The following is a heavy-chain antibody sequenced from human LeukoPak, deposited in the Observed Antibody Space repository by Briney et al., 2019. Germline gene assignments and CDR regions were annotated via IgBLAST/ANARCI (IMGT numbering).Heavy chain of an antibody. CDR3: ARGSRGYSGYAGY. CDR2: INHSGST. J-gene: IGHJ4*02. D-gene: IGHD5-12*01. CDR1: GGSFSGYY. V-gene: IGHV4-34*01. Sequence: PSQTLSLTCAVYGGSFSGYYWSWIRQPPGKGLEWIGEINHSGSTNYNPSLKSRVTISVDTSKNQFSLKLSSVTAADTAVYYCARGSRGYSGYAGYWGQGTLVTVSS.